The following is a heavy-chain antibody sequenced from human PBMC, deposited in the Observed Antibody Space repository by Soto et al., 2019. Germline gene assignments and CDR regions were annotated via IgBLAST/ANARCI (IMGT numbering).Heavy chain of an antibody. CDR3: AKRRGAGGHFDY. CDR2: VSIGGST. Sequence: DVQLLESGGGLVQPAGSLRLSCAASGFTFSSYAMGWVRQGPGKGPEWVAVVSIGGSTHYADSVRGRFTISRDNSKNTLSLQMNSLTAEDTAVYFCAKRRGAGGHFDYWGQGALVTVSS. J-gene: IGHJ4*02. D-gene: IGHD2-15*01. V-gene: IGHV3-23*01. CDR1: GFTFSSYA.